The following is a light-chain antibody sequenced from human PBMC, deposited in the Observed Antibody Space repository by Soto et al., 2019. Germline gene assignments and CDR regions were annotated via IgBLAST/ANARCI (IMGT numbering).Light chain of an antibody. CDR2: GAS. CDR1: QSVSTN. Sequence: EIVMTQSPATLSVSPGERATLSCRASQSVSTNFAWYQQKPGQPPRLLIYGASARATGIPPRFSGSGSGTDFTLTSSGLQAEYVAFYYRQHYNNWPLSFGQGTKLEIK. J-gene: IGKJ2*01. V-gene: IGKV3-15*01. CDR3: QHYNNWPLS.